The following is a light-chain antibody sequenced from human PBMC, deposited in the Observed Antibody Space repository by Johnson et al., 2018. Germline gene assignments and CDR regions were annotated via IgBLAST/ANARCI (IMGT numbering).Light chain of an antibody. CDR3: GTWDSSLSAGNV. CDR1: SSNIGNNY. J-gene: IGLJ1*01. V-gene: IGLV1-51*02. CDR2: ENN. Sequence: SVLTQPPSVSAAPGPKVTISCSGSSSNIGNNYVSWYQQLPGTAPKLLIYENNKRPSGIPDRFSGSKSGTSATLGINGLQTGDEADYYCGTWDSSLSAGNVFGTGTKVTVL.